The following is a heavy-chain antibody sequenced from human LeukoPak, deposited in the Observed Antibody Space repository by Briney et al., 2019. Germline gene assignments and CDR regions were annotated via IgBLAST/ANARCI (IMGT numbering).Heavy chain of an antibody. CDR2: INHSGST. D-gene: IGHD2-2*01. J-gene: IGHJ4*02. CDR1: GGSFSGYY. Sequence: SETLSLTCAVYGGSFSGYYWSWIRQPPGKGLEWIGEINHSGSTNCNPSLKSRVTISVDTSKNQFSLKLSSVTAADTAVYYCATCYGDPFFDYWGQGILVTVSS. CDR3: ATCYGDPFFDY. V-gene: IGHV4-34*01.